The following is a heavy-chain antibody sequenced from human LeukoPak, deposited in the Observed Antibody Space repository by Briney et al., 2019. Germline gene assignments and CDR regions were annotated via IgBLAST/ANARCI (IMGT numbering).Heavy chain of an antibody. CDR2: ISDYNGNT. J-gene: IGHJ4*02. D-gene: IGHD2-2*01. V-gene: IGHV1-18*04. CDR3: ARDRRNVVVPAVAFDY. CDR1: GYTFTSYG. Sequence: ASLKVSCKASGYTFTSYGISWVRQAPGQGLEWMGWISDYNGNTNYAQKLQGRVTMTTDTSTSIAYMELRSLRSDDTAVYYCARDRRNVVVPAVAFDYWGQGTLVTVSS.